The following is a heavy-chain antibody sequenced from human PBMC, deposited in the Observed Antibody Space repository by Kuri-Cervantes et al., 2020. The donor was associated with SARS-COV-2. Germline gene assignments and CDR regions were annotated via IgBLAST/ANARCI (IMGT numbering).Heavy chain of an antibody. Sequence: SETLSLTCTVSGGSISSSSYYWGWIRQPPGKGLEWIGSIHYSGSTYYNPSLKSRVTISVDTSKNQFSLKLSSVTAADTAVYYCARSGDSRHTIFGVVITMGVDYWGQGTLVTVSS. D-gene: IGHD3-3*01. CDR3: ARSGDSRHTIFGVVITMGVDY. CDR1: GGSISSSSYY. J-gene: IGHJ4*02. V-gene: IGHV4-39*07. CDR2: IHYSGST.